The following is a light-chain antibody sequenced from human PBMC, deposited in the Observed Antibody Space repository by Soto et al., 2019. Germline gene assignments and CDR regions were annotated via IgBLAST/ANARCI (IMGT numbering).Light chain of an antibody. J-gene: IGKJ4*01. CDR2: DAY. Sequence: EIIMTQSPATLSVSPGERVTLSFRASQGVGSTLAWYRQQPGQAPRLLIYDAYIRASGVPARFSGSGSGTEFTLTISGLQSEDFAVYFCQHYKTWPLAFGGGTKVDIK. CDR3: QHYKTWPLA. V-gene: IGKV3-15*01. CDR1: QGVGST.